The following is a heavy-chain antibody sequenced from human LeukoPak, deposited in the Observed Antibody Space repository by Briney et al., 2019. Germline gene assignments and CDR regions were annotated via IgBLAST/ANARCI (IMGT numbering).Heavy chain of an antibody. J-gene: IGHJ4*02. CDR3: TRLPGYSSGWYFPYDY. Sequence: GGSLRLSCTASGFTFGDYAMSWVRQAPGKGLEWVAFIRSKAYGGTTEYAASVKGRFTISRDDSKSIAYLQMNSLKTEDTAVYYCTRLPGYSSGWYFPYDYWGQGTLVTVSS. CDR2: IRSKAYGGTT. V-gene: IGHV3-49*04. D-gene: IGHD6-19*01. CDR1: GFTFGDYA.